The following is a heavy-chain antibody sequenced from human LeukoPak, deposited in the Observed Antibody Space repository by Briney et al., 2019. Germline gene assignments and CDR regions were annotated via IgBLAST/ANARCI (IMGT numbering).Heavy chain of an antibody. CDR3: ARARLLYCTNGVCYMSPFDY. CDR2: INPNSGGT. V-gene: IGHV1-2*02. D-gene: IGHD2-8*01. CDR1: GYTFTGYY. J-gene: IGHJ4*02. Sequence: ASVKVSCKASGYTFTGYYMHWVRQAPGQGLEWMGWINPNSGGTNYAQKFQGRVTMTRDTSISTACMELSRLRSDDTAVYYCARARLLYCTNGVCYMSPFDYWGQGTLVTVSS.